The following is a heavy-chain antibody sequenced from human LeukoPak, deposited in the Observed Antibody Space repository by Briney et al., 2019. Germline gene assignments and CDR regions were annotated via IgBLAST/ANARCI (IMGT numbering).Heavy chain of an antibody. J-gene: IGHJ3*02. V-gene: IGHV3-74*01. CDR3: ARYGVGSGSYDGLDI. D-gene: IGHD3-10*01. CDR1: GFTFSSFG. Sequence: GRSLRLSCSASGFTFSSFGMHCVRQAPGKGLVWVSRINSDGSTTSYADFVKGRFTISRDNAKNTLYLQMSSLRAEDTAVYYCARYGVGSGSYDGLDIWGQGTMLTVSS. CDR2: INSDGSTT.